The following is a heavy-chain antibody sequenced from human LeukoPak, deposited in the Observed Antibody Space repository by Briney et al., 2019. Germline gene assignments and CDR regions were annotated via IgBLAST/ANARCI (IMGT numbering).Heavy chain of an antibody. J-gene: IGHJ4*02. D-gene: IGHD6-19*01. Sequence: GGSLRLSCAASGFTFSSFVMHWVRQAPGKGLEWVAVTSSDGSKKYYADSVKGRFTISRDNSKNTLYLQMNSLRAEDTAVYYCARETDVSSGFFYWGQGTLVTVSS. V-gene: IGHV3-30*03. CDR2: TSSDGSKK. CDR1: GFTFSSFV. CDR3: ARETDVSSGFFY.